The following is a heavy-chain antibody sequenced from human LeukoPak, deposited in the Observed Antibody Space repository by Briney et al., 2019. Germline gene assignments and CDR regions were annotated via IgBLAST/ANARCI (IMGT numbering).Heavy chain of an antibody. CDR3: ARGLAAMVTNYYYYMDV. CDR2: INPNSGGT. Sequence: ASVKVSCKASGYTFTGYYMYWVRQAPGQGLEWMGWINPNSGGTNYAQKFQGRVTMTRDTSISTAYMELSRLRSDDTAVYYCARGLAAMVTNYYYYMDVWGKGTTVTISS. J-gene: IGHJ6*03. V-gene: IGHV1-2*02. D-gene: IGHD5-18*01. CDR1: GYTFTGYY.